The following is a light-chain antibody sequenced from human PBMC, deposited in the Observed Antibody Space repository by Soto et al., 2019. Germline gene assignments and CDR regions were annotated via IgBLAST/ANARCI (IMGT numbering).Light chain of an antibody. CDR2: EVN. CDR1: SSDVGGYNY. CDR3: SSYTSTKTLA. Sequence: QSVLTQPASVSGSPGQSITISCTGTSSDVGGYNYVSWYQQYPGKAPKLMIYEVNNRPSGVSFRFSGSKSGNTASLTISGLQAEDEADYYCSSYTSTKTLAFGGGTKVTVL. V-gene: IGLV2-14*01. J-gene: IGLJ2*01.